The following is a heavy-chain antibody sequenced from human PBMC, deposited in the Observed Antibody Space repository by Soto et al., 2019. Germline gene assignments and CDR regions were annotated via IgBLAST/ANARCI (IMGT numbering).Heavy chain of an antibody. CDR3: ARDLGPYDSSGYEAFDI. D-gene: IGHD3-22*01. CDR1: GFTVSSNY. Sequence: PGGSLRLSCAASGFTVSSNYMSWVRQAPGKGLEWVSVIYSGGSTYYADSVKGRFTISRDNSKNTLYLQMNSLRAEDTAVYYCARDLGPYDSSGYEAFDIWGQGTMVTVS. CDR2: IYSGGST. V-gene: IGHV3-66*01. J-gene: IGHJ3*02.